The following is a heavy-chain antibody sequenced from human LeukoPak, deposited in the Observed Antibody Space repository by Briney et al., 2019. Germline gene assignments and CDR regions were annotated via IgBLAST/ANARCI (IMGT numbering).Heavy chain of an antibody. J-gene: IGHJ5*02. V-gene: IGHV4-38-2*02. CDR1: LSSGYY. Sequence: LSSGYYWXXIRQPPGXXLEWIGSINHSGTTFYNPSLKSRVTISIDTSKNQFSLKLSSVTAADTAVYYCATDPASWFDPWGQGTLVTVSS. CDR3: ATDPASWFDP. CDR2: INHSGTT.